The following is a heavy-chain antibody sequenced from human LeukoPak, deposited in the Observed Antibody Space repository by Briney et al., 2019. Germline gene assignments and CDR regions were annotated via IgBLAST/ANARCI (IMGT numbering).Heavy chain of an antibody. CDR2: IKQDGSEK. D-gene: IGHD3-3*01. Sequence: GGSLRLSCAASGFTFSSYWMSWVRQAPGKGLEWVANIKQDGSEKYYVDSVKGRFTISRDNAKNSLYLQMDSLRAGDTAVYYCVRDGTIFGVPVYFDLWGQGTLVSVSS. J-gene: IGHJ4*02. CDR1: GFTFSSYW. CDR3: VRDGTIFGVPVYFDL. V-gene: IGHV3-7*01.